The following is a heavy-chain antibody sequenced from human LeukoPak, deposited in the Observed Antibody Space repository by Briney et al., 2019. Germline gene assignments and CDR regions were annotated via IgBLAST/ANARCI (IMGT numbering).Heavy chain of an antibody. CDR1: GYTFTGYY. D-gene: IGHD2-15*01. CDR2: INPNSGGT. V-gene: IGHV1-2*02. J-gene: IGHJ4*02. CDR3: GWSPNTFYLDY. Sequence: ASVKVSCKASGYTFTGYYIHWVRQAPGQGLEWMGWINPNSGGTTSAQKFQGSVTMTRDTSISIAYMELSRLQSDDTAVYYCGWSPNTFYLDYWGQGTLVTVSS.